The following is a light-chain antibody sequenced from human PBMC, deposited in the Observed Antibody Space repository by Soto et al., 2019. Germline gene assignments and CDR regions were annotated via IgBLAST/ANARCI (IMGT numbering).Light chain of an antibody. CDR3: QQYNSYPYT. CDR1: QTISSW. Sequence: DIQMTQSPSTLSTSVGDRVSITCRASQTISSWLAWYQQKPGKAPKLLIYKASSLESGVPSRFSGSGSGTEFTLTISSLQPDDFATYYCQQYNSYPYTFGQGTKLEIK. V-gene: IGKV1-5*03. J-gene: IGKJ2*01. CDR2: KAS.